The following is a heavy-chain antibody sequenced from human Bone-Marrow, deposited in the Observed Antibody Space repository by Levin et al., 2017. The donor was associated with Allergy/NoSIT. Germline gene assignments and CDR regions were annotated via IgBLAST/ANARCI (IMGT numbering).Heavy chain of an antibody. J-gene: IGHJ4*02. Sequence: GGSLILSCTASGFIFGDYYMSWIRQAPGKGLEWISYMKNTNDTVYYADSVRGRFTISRDNGKKTLYLQMSSLRVDDTAMYYCATDFPFDNWGQGTLVTVSS. CDR1: GFIFGDYY. CDR3: ATDFPFDN. CDR2: MKNTNDTV. D-gene: IGHD2/OR15-2a*01. V-gene: IGHV3-11*01.